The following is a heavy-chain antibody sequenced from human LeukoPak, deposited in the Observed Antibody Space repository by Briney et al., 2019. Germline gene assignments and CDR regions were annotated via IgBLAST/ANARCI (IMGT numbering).Heavy chain of an antibody. V-gene: IGHV4-59*01. CDR3: ARAGGLVVAGAFDP. D-gene: IGHD6-19*01. Sequence: SETLSLTCTVSGGSISSYYWSWIRQPPGKGLEWIGYIYYSGSTNYNPSLKSRVTISVDTSKNQFSLKLSSVTAADTAVYYCARAGGLVVAGAFDPWGQGTLVTVSS. CDR1: GGSISSYY. CDR2: IYYSGST. J-gene: IGHJ5*02.